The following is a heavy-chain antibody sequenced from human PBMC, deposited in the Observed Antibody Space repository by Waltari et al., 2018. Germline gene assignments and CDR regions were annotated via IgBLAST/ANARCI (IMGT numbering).Heavy chain of an antibody. Sequence: VQLVESGGGLVQPGGSLRLSCAASGFTFSTYWMNGVRQAPGKGLEWVADIKEDGSKKHYAGSVKGRFTISRDNAKNSLFLQLNSLRVEDTAIYYCASFGYCADGVCYGDFWGQGTLVTVSS. CDR3: ASFGYCADGVCYGDF. V-gene: IGHV3-7*01. J-gene: IGHJ4*01. CDR1: GFTFSTYW. D-gene: IGHD2-8*01. CDR2: IKEDGSKK.